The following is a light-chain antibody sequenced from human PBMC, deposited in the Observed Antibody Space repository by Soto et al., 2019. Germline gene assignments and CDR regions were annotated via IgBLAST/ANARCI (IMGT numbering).Light chain of an antibody. Sequence: QPVLTQPASVSGSPGQSITISCTGTSSDVGGYNYVSWYQQHPGKAPKLMIYDVSNRPSGVSNRFSGSKSGNTASLTISGLQAEDEADYYCSSYTSSSIWVFGGGTKLTVL. J-gene: IGLJ3*02. V-gene: IGLV2-14*01. CDR2: DVS. CDR3: SSYTSSSIWV. CDR1: SSDVGGYNY.